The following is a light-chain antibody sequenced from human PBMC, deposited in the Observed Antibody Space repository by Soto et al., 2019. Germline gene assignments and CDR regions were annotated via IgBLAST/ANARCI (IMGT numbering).Light chain of an antibody. CDR2: RND. CDR1: SSNIGSNY. V-gene: IGLV1-47*01. CDR3: EAWDVSQGAMV. J-gene: IGLJ3*02. Sequence: QSVLTQPPSASGTPGQRVTISCSGSSSNIGSNYVYWYQQLPGSAPKLLIYRNDQRPSGVPDRFSGSKSGTSASLAISGLGSEDEADYYCEAWDVSQGAMVLGERTVPAVL.